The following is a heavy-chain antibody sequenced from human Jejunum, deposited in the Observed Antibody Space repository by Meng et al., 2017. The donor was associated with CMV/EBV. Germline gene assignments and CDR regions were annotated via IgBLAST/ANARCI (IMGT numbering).Heavy chain of an antibody. D-gene: IGHD4-17*01. J-gene: IGHJ4*02. CDR2: TSGTGGDT. V-gene: IGHV3-23*01. CDR3: VPYSPPLRYFEY. CDR1: GFTFRTYA. Sequence: EVQLLESXXDLVQXGGSLTLSCVASGFTFRTYAMTWVRQAPGKGLEWVSTSGTGGDTYYADSVKGRFTISRDSSKNTLYLQMHSLRAEDTAIYYCVPYSPPLRYFEYWGPGTLVTVSS.